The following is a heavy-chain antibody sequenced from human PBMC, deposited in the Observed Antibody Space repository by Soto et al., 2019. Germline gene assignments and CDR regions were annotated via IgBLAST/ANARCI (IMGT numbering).Heavy chain of an antibody. Sequence: PSETLSLTCTVSGGSISSYYWSWIRQPPGKGLEWIGYIYYSGSTNYNPSLKSRVTISVDTSKNQFSLKLSSVTAEDTAVYYCARYGFWSGYAYYYYGMDVWGQGXTVTVSS. CDR1: GGSISSYY. V-gene: IGHV4-59*01. CDR3: ARYGFWSGYAYYYYGMDV. J-gene: IGHJ6*02. CDR2: IYYSGST. D-gene: IGHD3-3*01.